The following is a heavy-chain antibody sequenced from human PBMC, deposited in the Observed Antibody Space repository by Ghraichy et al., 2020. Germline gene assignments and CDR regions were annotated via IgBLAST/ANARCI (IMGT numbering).Heavy chain of an antibody. CDR3: ARVVKAAADDAFDI. D-gene: IGHD6-13*01. CDR2: IYYSGST. Sequence: SETLSLTCTVSGGSISSGGYYWSWIRQHPGKGLEWIGYIYYSGSTYYNPSLKSRVTISVDTSKNQFSLKLSSVTAADTAVYYCARVVKAAADDAFDIWGQGTMVTVSS. CDR1: GGSISSGGYY. J-gene: IGHJ3*02. V-gene: IGHV4-31*03.